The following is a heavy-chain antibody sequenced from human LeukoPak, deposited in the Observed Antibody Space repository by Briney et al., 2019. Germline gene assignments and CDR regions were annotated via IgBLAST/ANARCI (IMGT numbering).Heavy chain of an antibody. Sequence: PGGSLRLSCVASGFTFSNYWMSWVRQAPGKGLEWVANIKQDGSEKYYVDSVKGRFTISRDNAKNSLYLQMNSLRAGDTAVYYCAKDERGSYDYWGQGTLVTVSS. V-gene: IGHV3-7*01. CDR2: IKQDGSEK. CDR1: GFTFSNYW. CDR3: AKDERGSYDY. J-gene: IGHJ4*02. D-gene: IGHD1-26*01.